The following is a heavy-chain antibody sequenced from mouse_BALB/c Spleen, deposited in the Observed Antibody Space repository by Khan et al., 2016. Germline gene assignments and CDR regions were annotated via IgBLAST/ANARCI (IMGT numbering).Heavy chain of an antibody. CDR3: SRAEYYGYIAN. J-gene: IGHJ3*01. V-gene: IGHV4-1*02. Sequence: EVKLLESGGGLVQPGGSLKLSCAASGFDFSRYWMSWVRQAPGKGLEWIGEINPESSTINYTPFLKDKVIISRDNARNTLFLQMSKVRSEDTVLYYYSRAEYYGYIANWDKGTLVTVSA. D-gene: IGHD1-1*01. CDR2: INPESSTI. CDR1: GFDFSRYW.